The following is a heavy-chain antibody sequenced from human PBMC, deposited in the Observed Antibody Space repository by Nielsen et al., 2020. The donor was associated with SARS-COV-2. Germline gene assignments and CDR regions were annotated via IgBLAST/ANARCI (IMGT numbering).Heavy chain of an antibody. Sequence: GGSLRLSCAASGFTFDDYAMHWVRQAPGKGLEWVSGISWNSGSIGYADSVKGRFTISRDNAKNSLYLQMNSLRAEDTALYYCAKDSDGMDVWGQGTTVTVSS. J-gene: IGHJ6*02. CDR3: AKDSDGMDV. V-gene: IGHV3-9*01. CDR2: ISWNSGSI. CDR1: GFTFDDYA.